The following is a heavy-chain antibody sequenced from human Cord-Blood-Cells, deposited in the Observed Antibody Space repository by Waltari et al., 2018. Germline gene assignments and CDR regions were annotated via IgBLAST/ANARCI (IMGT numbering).Heavy chain of an antibody. CDR3: ATVANHIWFRESLNVDP. Sequence: QVQLVQSGAEVTKPGASVKVSCKVSGYTLTDLSLHWVRQAPGKGLEWMGGFDPEDGETIYAQKFQGRVTMTEDTSTDTAYMELSSLRSEDTAVYYCATVANHIWFRESLNVDPWGQGTLVTVSS. J-gene: IGHJ5*02. CDR1: GYTLTDLS. CDR2: FDPEDGET. V-gene: IGHV1-24*01. D-gene: IGHD3-10*01.